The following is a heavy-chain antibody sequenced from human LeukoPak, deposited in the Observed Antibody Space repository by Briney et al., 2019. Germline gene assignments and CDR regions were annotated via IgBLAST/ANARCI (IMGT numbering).Heavy chain of an antibody. CDR3: TTPQGNDSSGYYYYYGMDV. Sequence: GGSLRLSCAASGFTFSNAWMSWVRQAPGKGLEWVGRIKSKTDGGTTDYAAPVKGRFTISRDDSKNTLYLQMNSLKTEDTAVYYCTTPQGNDSSGYYYYYGMDVWGQGTTVTVSS. CDR1: GFTFSNAW. D-gene: IGHD3-22*01. V-gene: IGHV3-15*01. CDR2: IKSKTDGGTT. J-gene: IGHJ6*02.